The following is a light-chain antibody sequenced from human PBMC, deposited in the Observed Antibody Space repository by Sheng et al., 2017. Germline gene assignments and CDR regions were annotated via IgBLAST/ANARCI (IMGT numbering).Light chain of an antibody. CDR1: QNVGSW. V-gene: IGKV1-5*03. J-gene: IGKJ1*01. CDR3: QQYNSFSPWT. Sequence: DIQLTQSPSTLSASVGDRVTFTCRASQNVGSWVAWFQQRPGQAPKLLIFKASNLESGVPSRFTGSGSGTEFSLTITSLQPDDFATYYCQQYNSFSPWTFGQGTKV. CDR2: KAS.